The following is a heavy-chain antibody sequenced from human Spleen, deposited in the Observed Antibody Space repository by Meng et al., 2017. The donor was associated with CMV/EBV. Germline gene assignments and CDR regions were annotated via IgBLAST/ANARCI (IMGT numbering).Heavy chain of an antibody. CDR1: GGSFSGYY. CDR3: ARDSWFQEGFDY. Sequence: HVPVQQWGAGVLKTSETLSLTCAGYGGSFSGYYWSWTRQPPGKGLEWIGEINHSGSTNYNPSLKSRVTISVDTSKNQFSLKLSSVTAADTAVYYCARDSWFQEGFDYWGQGTLVTVSS. CDR2: INHSGST. J-gene: IGHJ4*02. D-gene: IGHD6-13*01. V-gene: IGHV4-34*01.